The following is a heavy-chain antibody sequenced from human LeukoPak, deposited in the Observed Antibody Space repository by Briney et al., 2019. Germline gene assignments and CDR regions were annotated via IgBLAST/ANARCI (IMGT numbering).Heavy chain of an antibody. D-gene: IGHD6-13*01. CDR2: IYYSGST. J-gene: IGHJ3*02. Sequence: ASETLSLTCTVSGGSISSSSYYWGWIRQPPGKGLEWIESIYYSGSTYYNPSLKSRVTISVDTSKNQFSLKLSSVTAADTAVYYCARAAPRDAADAFDIWGQGTMVTVSS. CDR3: ARAAPRDAADAFDI. CDR1: GGSISSSSYY. V-gene: IGHV4-39*01.